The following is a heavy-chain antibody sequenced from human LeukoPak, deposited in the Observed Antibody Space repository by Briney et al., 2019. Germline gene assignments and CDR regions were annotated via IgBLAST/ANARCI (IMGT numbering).Heavy chain of an antibody. CDR1: GFTFSSYG. J-gene: IGHJ4*02. CDR3: AKDGTDYAFDY. D-gene: IGHD4-17*01. Sequence: GRSLRLSCAASGFTFSSYGMHWVRQAPGKGLEWVAVISYDGSNKYYADSVKGRFTISRDNSKNTLYLQMNSLRAEDTAMYYCAKDGTDYAFDYWGQRTLVTVSS. V-gene: IGHV3-30*18. CDR2: ISYDGSNK.